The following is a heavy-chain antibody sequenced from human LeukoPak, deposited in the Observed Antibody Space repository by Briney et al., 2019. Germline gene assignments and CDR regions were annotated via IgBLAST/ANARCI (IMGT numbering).Heavy chain of an antibody. D-gene: IGHD4-17*01. J-gene: IGHJ4*02. V-gene: IGHV4-34*01. Sequence: SETLSLTCAVYGGSFSGYYWGWIRQPPGKGLEWIGTIYYSGSSSYNTSLKSRVTISVDTSKNQFSLKLSSVTAADTAVYYCARRGGTVTSPFDYWGQGTLLTVSS. CDR2: IYYSGSS. CDR1: GGSFSGYY. CDR3: ARRGGTVTSPFDY.